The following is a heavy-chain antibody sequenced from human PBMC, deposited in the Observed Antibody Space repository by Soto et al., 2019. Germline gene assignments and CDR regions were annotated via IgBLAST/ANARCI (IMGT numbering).Heavy chain of an antibody. CDR1: GFTFSSYG. D-gene: IGHD2-8*01. Sequence: ESGGGVVQPGRSLRLSCAASGFTFSSYGMHWVRQAPGKGLEWVAVIWYDGSNKYYADSVKGRFTISRDNSKNTLYLQMNSLRAEDTAVYYCARGADAITTVEYFQHWGQGTLVTVSS. CDR3: ARGADAITTVEYFQH. CDR2: IWYDGSNK. J-gene: IGHJ1*01. V-gene: IGHV3-33*01.